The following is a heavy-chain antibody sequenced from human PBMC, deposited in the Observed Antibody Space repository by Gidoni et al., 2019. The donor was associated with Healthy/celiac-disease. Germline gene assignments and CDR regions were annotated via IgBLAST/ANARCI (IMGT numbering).Heavy chain of an antibody. J-gene: IGHJ4*02. Sequence: QVQLVESGGGVVQPGRSLRLSCAASGFTFSSYGMHWVRQAPGKGLEWVAVIWYDGSNKYYADSVKGRFTISRDNSKNTLYLQMNSLRAEDTAVYYCARDPRLQGQPDYYDSKGLDYWGQGTLVTVSS. CDR3: ARDPRLQGQPDYYDSKGLDY. V-gene: IGHV3-33*01. CDR2: IWYDGSNK. CDR1: GFTFSSYG. D-gene: IGHD3-22*01.